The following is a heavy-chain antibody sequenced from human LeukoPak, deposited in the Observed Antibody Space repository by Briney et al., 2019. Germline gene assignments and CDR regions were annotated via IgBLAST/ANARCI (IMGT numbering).Heavy chain of an antibody. D-gene: IGHD5-24*01. CDR3: TRRRDGYNFDYYYYGMDV. CDR2: IRSKANSYAT. CDR1: GFTFSGSA. Sequence: GGSLRLSCAASGFTFSGSAIHWVHQASGKGLEWVGRIRSKANSYATVYAASVKGRFTISRDDSKNTAYLQMNSPKIEDTAVYYCTRRRDGYNFDYYYYGMDVWGQGTTVTVSS. J-gene: IGHJ6*02. V-gene: IGHV3-73*01.